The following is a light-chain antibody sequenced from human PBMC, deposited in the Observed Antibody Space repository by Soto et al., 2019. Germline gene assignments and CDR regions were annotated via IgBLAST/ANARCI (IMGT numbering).Light chain of an antibody. V-gene: IGKV3-15*01. J-gene: IGKJ1*01. CDR3: QQYNNWPPT. CDR2: GAS. Sequence: EIVLTQSPGTPSLSPGERATLSCRASQSVSSNLAWYQQKPGQAPRLLIYGASTRATGIPARFSGSGSGTEFTLTISSLQSEDLAVYYCQQYNNWPPTFGQGTKVDIK. CDR1: QSVSSN.